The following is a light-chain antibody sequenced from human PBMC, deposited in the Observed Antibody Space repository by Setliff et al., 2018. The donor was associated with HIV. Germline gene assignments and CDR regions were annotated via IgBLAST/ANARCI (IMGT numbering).Light chain of an antibody. Sequence: QAVVTQEPSLTVSPGGTVTLTCASNTGPVTSGHYPYWIQQKPGQAPRTLIYDTRHKHSWTPARFSGSLLGGVAALTLSGAQADDEADYHCLLSYNGVRVFGGGTKVTVL. CDR3: LLSYNGVRV. CDR2: DTR. CDR1: TGPVTSGHY. J-gene: IGLJ2*01. V-gene: IGLV7-46*01.